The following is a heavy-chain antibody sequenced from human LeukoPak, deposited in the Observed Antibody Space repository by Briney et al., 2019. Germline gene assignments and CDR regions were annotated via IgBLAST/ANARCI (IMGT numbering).Heavy chain of an antibody. V-gene: IGHV3-11*04. CDR2: ISNSGDTM. Sequence: PEGSLRLSCAASGFTFSDYYMGWMRQAPGKGLEWVSYISNSGDTMYYVDSVKGRFTISRDNAKNSLYLQMNSLRAEDTAVYYCARDRWLARWGQGTLVTVSS. J-gene: IGHJ4*02. D-gene: IGHD6-19*01. CDR3: ARDRWLAR. CDR1: GFTFSDYY.